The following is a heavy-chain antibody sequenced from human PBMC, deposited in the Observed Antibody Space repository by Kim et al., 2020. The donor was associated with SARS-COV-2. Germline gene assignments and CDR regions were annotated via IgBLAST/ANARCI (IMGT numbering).Heavy chain of an antibody. CDR1: GGSVSSGSYY. J-gene: IGHJ5*02. V-gene: IGHV4-61*01. Sequence: SETLSLTCTVSGGSVSSGSYYWNWIRQPPGKGLEWIGHIYYSGSTNYNPSLKSRVIISVDTSKNQFSLKLTSVTAADTAVYYCARAVLVDTGGKDWFDP. D-gene: IGHD2-8*02. CDR3: ARAVLVDTGGKDWFDP. CDR2: IYYSGST.